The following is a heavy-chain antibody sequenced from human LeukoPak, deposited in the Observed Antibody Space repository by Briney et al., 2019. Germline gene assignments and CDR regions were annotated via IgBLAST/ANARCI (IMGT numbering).Heavy chain of an antibody. D-gene: IGHD6-13*01. J-gene: IGHJ4*02. CDR3: ATFVRTAAGHLFYFDY. CDR2: FYPEDGET. Sequence: GASVKVSCKVSGYTLTELSMHWGRQAPGKGLEGMGGFYPEDGETIYAQKFQGRVTMTEDTSTDTAYMELSSLRSEDTAVYYCATFVRTAAGHLFYFDYWGQGTLVTVSS. V-gene: IGHV1-24*01. CDR1: GYTLTELS.